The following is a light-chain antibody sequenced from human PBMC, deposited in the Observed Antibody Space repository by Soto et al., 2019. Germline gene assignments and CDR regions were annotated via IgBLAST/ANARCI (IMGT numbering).Light chain of an antibody. Sequence: QSALTQPASVSGSPGQSITISCTGTSSDVGGYNYVSWYQQHPGKAPKLMIYEVSNRPSGVSNRFSGSKSGNTASLTISGLQAEDEADYCCRSYTSSSTLVVVGGGTKVTVL. CDR2: EVS. V-gene: IGLV2-14*01. J-gene: IGLJ2*01. CDR3: RSYTSSSTLVV. CDR1: SSDVGGYNY.